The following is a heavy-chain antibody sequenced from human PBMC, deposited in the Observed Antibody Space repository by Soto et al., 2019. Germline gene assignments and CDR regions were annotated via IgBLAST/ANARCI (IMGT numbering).Heavy chain of an antibody. V-gene: IGHV4-31*03. CDR2: FYYSGNT. CDR3: ASGRKWEQTFDY. J-gene: IGHJ4*02. D-gene: IGHD1-26*01. Sequence: KPSETLSLTCTVSGGSISSDGHYWSWIRQHPGKGLEWIGYFYYSGNTYYNPSLKSRVTISVDKSKNQFSLKVRSVTAADTAVYYCASGRKWEQTFDYWGQGILVTVSS. CDR1: GGSISSDGHY.